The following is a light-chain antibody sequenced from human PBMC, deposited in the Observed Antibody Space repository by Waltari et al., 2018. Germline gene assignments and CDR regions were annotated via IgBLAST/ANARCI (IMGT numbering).Light chain of an antibody. CDR1: SSDVGGYNY. V-gene: IGLV2-11*01. Sequence: QSALTQPRSVSGSPGQSVTISCPGTSSDVGGYNYVSWYQHHPGKAPKLMIYEVSKRPSGVPDRFSGSQSGSTASLTVSGLQAEDEADYYCSSYAGNNVYVFGSGTKVTVL. CDR2: EVS. CDR3: SSYAGNNVYV. J-gene: IGLJ1*01.